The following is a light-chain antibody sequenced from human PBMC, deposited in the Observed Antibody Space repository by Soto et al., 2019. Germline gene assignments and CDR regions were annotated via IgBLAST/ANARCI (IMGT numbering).Light chain of an antibody. CDR1: HTFSTI. Sequence: EIVMTQSPATLSVSPGDRATLSCRASHTFSTILSSYQQRPGQAARLLIYGASTRATGIPARFSGSGSATEFTLPISSLQSEEFAVYYCQQYNKWSPETFGQGTKVDIK. J-gene: IGKJ1*01. CDR2: GAS. V-gene: IGKV3-15*01. CDR3: QQYNKWSPET.